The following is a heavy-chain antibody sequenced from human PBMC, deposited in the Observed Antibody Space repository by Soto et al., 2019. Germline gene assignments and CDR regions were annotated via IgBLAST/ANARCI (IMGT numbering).Heavy chain of an antibody. Sequence: QVPLVQSGAEVTKPGASVKVSCKASSYTFTSYGITWVRQAPGQGLEWMGWISADSGNTNYAQKLQGRVTITTDTSTGTAYMELRSLRSDDTAVYYCAREVYGDYGGYFDYWGQGTLVTVSS. V-gene: IGHV1-18*01. CDR1: SYTFTSYG. D-gene: IGHD4-17*01. J-gene: IGHJ4*02. CDR2: ISADSGNT. CDR3: AREVYGDYGGYFDY.